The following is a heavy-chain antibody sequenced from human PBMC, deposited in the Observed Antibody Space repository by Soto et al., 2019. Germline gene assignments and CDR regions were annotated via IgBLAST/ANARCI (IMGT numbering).Heavy chain of an antibody. CDR2: IYYSGST. Sequence: QVQLQESGPGLVKPSQTLSLTCTVSGGSISSGGYYWSWIRQHPGKGLEWIGYIYYSGSTYYNPSRKSRVTISVDTSKNQFSLKLSSVTAADTAVYYCARDILWFGELLEGRYYGMDVWGQGTTVTVSS. CDR3: ARDILWFGELLEGRYYGMDV. D-gene: IGHD3-10*01. J-gene: IGHJ6*02. V-gene: IGHV4-31*03. CDR1: GGSISSGGYY.